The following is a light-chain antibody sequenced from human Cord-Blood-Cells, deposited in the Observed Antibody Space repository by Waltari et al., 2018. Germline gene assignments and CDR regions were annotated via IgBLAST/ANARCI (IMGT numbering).Light chain of an antibody. CDR3: QQYNNWPPL. J-gene: IGKJ2*01. V-gene: IGKV3-15*01. Sequence: EIVMTQSPATLSVSPGGRATLSCRASQSVSSNLAWYQQKPGQAPRLLIYGASTRATGIPARFSGSGSGTEFTLTISSLQSEDFAVYYCQQYNNWPPLFGQGTKLEIK. CDR1: QSVSSN. CDR2: GAS.